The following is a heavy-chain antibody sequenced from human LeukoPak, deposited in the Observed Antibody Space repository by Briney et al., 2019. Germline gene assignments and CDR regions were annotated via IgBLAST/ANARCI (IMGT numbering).Heavy chain of an antibody. D-gene: IGHD2-21*02. J-gene: IGHJ1*01. CDR3: AREDATAMGAEYFQY. CDR2: IYYSGST. CDR1: GGSISSYY. Sequence: SETLSLTCTVSGGSISSYYWSWIRQSPGKGLEWIGYIYYSGSTNYNPSLKSRVTISVDTSKIQFSLKLSSVTAADTAVYYCAREDATAMGAEYFQYWGQGTLVTVSS. V-gene: IGHV4-59*01.